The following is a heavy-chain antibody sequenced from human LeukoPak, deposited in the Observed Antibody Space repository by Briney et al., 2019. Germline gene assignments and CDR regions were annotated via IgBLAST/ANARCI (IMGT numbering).Heavy chain of an antibody. D-gene: IGHD3-22*01. CDR2: ISYYNGNT. Sequence: ASVKVSCKASGYTFTSYGISGVRQAAGKGLEGMGWISYYNGNTNYAQKLQGRVNLTPDTSTSTAYMELRSLRSDDPAVYYCARAALKRYYYDSSGYYLDYWGQGTLVTVSS. J-gene: IGHJ4*02. V-gene: IGHV1-18*01. CDR3: ARAALKRYYYDSSGYYLDY. CDR1: GYTFTSYG.